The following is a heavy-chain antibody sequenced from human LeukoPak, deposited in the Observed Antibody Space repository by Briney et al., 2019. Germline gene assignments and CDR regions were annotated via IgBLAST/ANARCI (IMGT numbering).Heavy chain of an antibody. CDR2: ISSSSSYI. CDR3: ARKGIAAAGTRYYYMDV. V-gene: IGHV3-21*01. CDR1: GFTFSSYS. Sequence: GGSLRLSCAASGFTFSSYSMNWVRQAPGKGLEWVSSISSSSSYIYYADSVKGRFTISRDNAKNSLYLQMNSLRAEDTAVYYCARKGIAAAGTRYYYMDVWGKGTTVTVSS. D-gene: IGHD6-13*01. J-gene: IGHJ6*03.